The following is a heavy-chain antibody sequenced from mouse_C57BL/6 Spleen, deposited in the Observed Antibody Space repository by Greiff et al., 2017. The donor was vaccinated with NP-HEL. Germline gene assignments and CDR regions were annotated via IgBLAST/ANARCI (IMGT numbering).Heavy chain of an antibody. D-gene: IGHD2-5*01. CDR3: TAPYSNYDY. J-gene: IGHJ2*01. CDR2: IRLKSDNYAT. CDR1: GFTFSNYW. Sequence: EVKLMESGGGLVQPGGSMKLSCVASGFTFSNYWMNWVRQSPEKGLEWVAQIRLKSDNYATHYAESVKGRLTISRDDTKSSVYLQMNNLRAEDTRIYYCTAPYSNYDYWGQGTTLTVSS. V-gene: IGHV6-3*01.